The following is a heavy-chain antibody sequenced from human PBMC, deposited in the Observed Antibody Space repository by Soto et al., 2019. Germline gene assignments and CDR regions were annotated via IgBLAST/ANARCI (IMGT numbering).Heavy chain of an antibody. Sequence: GASVKVSCKASGFTFTSSAMQWVRQARGQRLEWIGWIVVGSGNTNYAQKFQERVTITRDMSTSTAYMELSSPRSEDTAVYYCAADPKPLYYDFWSGYSPYYMDVWGKGTTVTVSS. D-gene: IGHD3-3*01. V-gene: IGHV1-58*02. CDR3: AADPKPLYYDFWSGYSPYYMDV. CDR1: GFTFTSSA. CDR2: IVVGSGNT. J-gene: IGHJ6*03.